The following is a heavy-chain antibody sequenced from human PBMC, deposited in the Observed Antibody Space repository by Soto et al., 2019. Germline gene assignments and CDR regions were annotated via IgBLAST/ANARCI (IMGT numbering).Heavy chain of an antibody. Sequence: AAVKVSCKVSGYTLTELSMHWVRQAPGKGLEWMGGFDPEDGETIYAQKFQGRVTMTEDTSTDTAYMELSSLRSEDTAVYYCATGRVSGSGRSVWGRGTTVTVSS. V-gene: IGHV1-24*01. CDR2: FDPEDGET. CDR1: GYTLTELS. J-gene: IGHJ6*02. D-gene: IGHD3-10*01. CDR3: ATGRVSGSGRSV.